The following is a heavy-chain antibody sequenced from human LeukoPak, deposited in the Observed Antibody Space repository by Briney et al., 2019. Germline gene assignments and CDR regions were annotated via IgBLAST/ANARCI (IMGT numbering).Heavy chain of an antibody. J-gene: IGHJ3*02. Sequence: PSETLSLTCTVSGGSISGYYWSWIRQPPGKGLEWIGYINDSGSTDYNPSLKSRVTISADTSSNQFSLKLSSVTAADTAVYYCASRYCSGGSCPPGVFDIWGQGTMVTVSS. V-gene: IGHV4-59*12. CDR2: INDSGST. CDR3: ASRYCSGGSCPPGVFDI. D-gene: IGHD2-15*01. CDR1: GGSISGYY.